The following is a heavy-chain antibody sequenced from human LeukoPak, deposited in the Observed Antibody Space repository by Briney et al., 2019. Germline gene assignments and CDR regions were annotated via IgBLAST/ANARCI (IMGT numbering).Heavy chain of an antibody. J-gene: IGHJ4*02. Sequence: GGSLRLSCAASGFPFSTYWMSWVRQAPGKGVEWVANINQDGTEKYYVDSVKGRFTISRDNSKNTLYLQMNSLRADDTAIYYCAKDAAAAGSAYYFEYWGQGTLVTVSS. CDR3: AKDAAAAGSAYYFEY. D-gene: IGHD6-13*01. CDR1: GFPFSTYW. V-gene: IGHV3-7*03. CDR2: INQDGTEK.